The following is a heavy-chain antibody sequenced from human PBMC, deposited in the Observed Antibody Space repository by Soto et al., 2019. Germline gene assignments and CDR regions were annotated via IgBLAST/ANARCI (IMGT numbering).Heavy chain of an antibody. J-gene: IGHJ4*02. Sequence: GGSLRLSCAASGFTFSYAWMSWVRQDPEKGLEWVGRIRSKTDGGPTDYAAPVKGRFTISRDDSKNTLYLQMNSLKTEDTAIYYCNSHYHVISNWGQGTLVTVSS. D-gene: IGHD3-9*01. CDR2: IRSKTDGGPT. CDR3: NSHYHVISN. CDR1: GFTFSYAW. V-gene: IGHV3-15*01.